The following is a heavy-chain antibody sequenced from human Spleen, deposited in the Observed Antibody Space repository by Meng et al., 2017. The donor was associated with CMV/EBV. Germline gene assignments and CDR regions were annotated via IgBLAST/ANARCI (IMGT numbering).Heavy chain of an antibody. J-gene: IGHJ4*02. D-gene: IGHD2-2*01. CDR2: ISAYNGDP. V-gene: IGHV1-18*01. CDR3: ARHGRPCSTGCLEFDL. Sequence: ASVKVSCKASGYTFTSYSIGWVRQAPGQGLEWMGWISAYNGDPRYAHKFQGRLTLTTDTSTNTAHMDLRRLRSDDTGVYYCARHGRPCSTGCLEFDLWGRGTLVTVSS. CDR1: GYTFTSYS.